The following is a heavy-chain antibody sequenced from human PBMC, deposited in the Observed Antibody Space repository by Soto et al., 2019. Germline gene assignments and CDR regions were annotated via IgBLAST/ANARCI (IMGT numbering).Heavy chain of an antibody. Sequence: GGALRPSSSASAFSFSSSAMHWVRQAPGKVLEYVSAINSNGGTTYYADSVKGRFTISRDNSKNTLYLQMSSLRPEDTAVYYCVKLAVTTGGPFDSWGQGTLVTVSS. J-gene: IGHJ4*02. CDR3: VKLAVTTGGPFDS. CDR2: INSNGGTT. V-gene: IGHV3-64D*06. CDR1: AFSFSSSA. D-gene: IGHD4-17*01.